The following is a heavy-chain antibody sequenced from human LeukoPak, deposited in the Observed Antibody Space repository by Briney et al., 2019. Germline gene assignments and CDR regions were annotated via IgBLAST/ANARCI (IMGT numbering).Heavy chain of an antibody. V-gene: IGHV3-30-3*01. D-gene: IGHD2/OR15-2a*01. CDR2: ISYDGSNK. J-gene: IGHJ4*02. Sequence: GGSLRLSCAASGFTFSSYAMHWVPQAPGKGREGVAVISYDGSNKYYADSGKARFTITRDNPKNNLYLEMSSLSAGDAAVYYCAKAAAYSTDWRCDYWGQGTLVTVSS. CDR3: AKAAAYSTDWRCDY. CDR1: GFTFSSYA.